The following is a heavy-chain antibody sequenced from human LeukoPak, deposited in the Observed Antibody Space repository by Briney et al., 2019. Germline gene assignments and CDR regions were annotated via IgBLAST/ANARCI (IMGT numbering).Heavy chain of an antibody. CDR3: ARELAAAGYFDY. CDR1: GYTFTTYN. V-gene: IGHV1-46*01. CDR2: INPSGGST. D-gene: IGHD6-13*01. J-gene: IGHJ4*02. Sequence: ASVKVSCKASGYTFTTYNIHWVRHAPGQGLEWMGIINPSGGSTSYAQKFQGRVTLTRDMSKRAVYMELSSLRSEDKAVYYCARELAAAGYFDYWGQGTLVTVSS.